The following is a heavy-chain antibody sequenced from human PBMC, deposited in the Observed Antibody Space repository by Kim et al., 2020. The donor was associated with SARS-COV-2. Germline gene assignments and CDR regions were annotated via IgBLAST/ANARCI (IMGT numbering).Heavy chain of an antibody. CDR2: ISYDGSNK. V-gene: IGHV3-30*04. J-gene: IGHJ4*02. D-gene: IGHD3-10*01. CDR3: ARGKEIDY. CDR1: GFTFSSYA. Sequence: GGSLRLSCAASGFTFSSYAMHWVRQAPGKGLEWVAVISYDGSNKYYADSVKGRFTISRDNSKNTLYLQMNSLRAEDTAVYYCARGKEIDYWGQGTLVTVSS.